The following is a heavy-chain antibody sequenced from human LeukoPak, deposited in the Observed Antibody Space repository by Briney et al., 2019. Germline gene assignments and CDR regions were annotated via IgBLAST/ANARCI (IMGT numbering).Heavy chain of an antibody. J-gene: IGHJ4*02. Sequence: PSETLSLTCTVSGGSISRGSYYWSWIRQAAGKGLEWIGRIYTSGTTNYNPSLKSRVTISIDTSKNQFSLKLSSVTPADTAVYYCARGTLRALRLGEFDYWGQGTLVTVSS. CDR3: ARGTLRALRLGEFDY. CDR2: IYTSGTT. CDR1: GGSISRGSYY. V-gene: IGHV4-61*02. D-gene: IGHD3-16*01.